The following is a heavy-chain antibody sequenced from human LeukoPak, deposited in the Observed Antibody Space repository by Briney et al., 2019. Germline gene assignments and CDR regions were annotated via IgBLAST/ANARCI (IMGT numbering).Heavy chain of an antibody. V-gene: IGHV1-24*01. CDR2: FDPEDGET. D-gene: IGHD2-21*02. J-gene: IGHJ4*02. CDR3: ATDPYCGGDCFYY. Sequence: AASVKVSCKVSGYTLTELSMHWVRQAPGKGLEWMGGFDPEDGETIYAQKFQGRVTMTEDTSTDTAYMELSSLRSEDTAVYYCATDPYCGGDCFYYWGQGTLVTVFS. CDR1: GYTLTELS.